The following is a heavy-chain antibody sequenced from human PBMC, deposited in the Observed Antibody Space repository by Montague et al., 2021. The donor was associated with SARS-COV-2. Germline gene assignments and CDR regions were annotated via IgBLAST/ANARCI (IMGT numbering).Heavy chain of an antibody. CDR2: MSYSGTT. V-gene: IGHV4-59*01. CDR3: ARGRDQLGWFDP. CDR1: GGSISSYY. J-gene: IGHJ5*02. Sequence: SETLSLTCTVSGGSISSYYWSWIRQPPGKGLEWIGYMSYSGTTNYNPSLRSRLTMSIDTSKSQLSPKLSSLTAADAAVYYCARGRDQLGWFDPWGQGTLVTVSS. D-gene: IGHD7-27*01.